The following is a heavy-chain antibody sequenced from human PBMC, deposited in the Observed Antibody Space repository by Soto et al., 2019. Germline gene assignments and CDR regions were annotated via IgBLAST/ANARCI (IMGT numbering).Heavy chain of an antibody. CDR2: TYYRSKWYN. V-gene: IGHV6-1*01. D-gene: IGHD1-26*01. CDR3: ARAVETGSYYEEVFDS. CDR1: GDSVSSDSAA. Sequence: PSETLSLTCAISGDSVSSDSAAWNWIRKSPSRGLEWLGRTYYRSKWYNDYAVSLTSRITINLDTSKNQFSLQLNSVTPDDTAVYYCARAVETGSYYEEVFDSWGQGILVTVSS. J-gene: IGHJ5*01.